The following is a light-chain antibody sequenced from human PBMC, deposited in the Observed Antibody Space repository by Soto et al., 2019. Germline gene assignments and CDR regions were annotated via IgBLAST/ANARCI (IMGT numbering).Light chain of an antibody. CDR1: QSVSSSY. CDR2: DAS. Sequence: EIVLTQSPATLSLSPGEIATLSCGASQSVSSSYLAWYQQKPGLAPRLLIYDASSRATGIPDRFSGSVSGTDFTLTISRLEPEDFAVYYCQQYGNSPYTFGQGTKLEIK. CDR3: QQYGNSPYT. J-gene: IGKJ2*01. V-gene: IGKV3D-20*01.